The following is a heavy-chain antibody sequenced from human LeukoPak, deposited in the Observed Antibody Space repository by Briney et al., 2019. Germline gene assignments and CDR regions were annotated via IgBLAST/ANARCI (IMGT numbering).Heavy chain of an antibody. CDR2: ITGSSTWT. D-gene: IGHD7-27*01. CDR1: GFTFRTYG. V-gene: IGHV3-23*01. CDR3: ARELVSLGTGYFDL. Sequence: HPGGSLRLSCEASGFTFRTYGITWVSQAPGKGLEWVSGITGSSTWTYYADSVKGRFTISRDNSKNTLHLQMDSLRAEDTAIYYCARELVSLGTGYFDLWGRGTLVTVSS. J-gene: IGHJ2*01.